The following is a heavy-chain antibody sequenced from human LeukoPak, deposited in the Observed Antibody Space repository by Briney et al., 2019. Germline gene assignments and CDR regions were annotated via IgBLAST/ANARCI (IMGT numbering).Heavy chain of an antibody. CDR3: ARSNLYSSGWAV. D-gene: IGHD6-19*01. CDR2: INHSGST. V-gene: IGHV4-34*01. Sequence: SETLSLTCAVYGGSFSGYYWSWIRQPPGKGLEWIGEINHSGSTNYNPSLKSRATISVDTSKNQFSLKLSSVTAADTAVYYCARSNLYSSGWAVWGQGTLVTVSS. CDR1: GGSFSGYY. J-gene: IGHJ4*02.